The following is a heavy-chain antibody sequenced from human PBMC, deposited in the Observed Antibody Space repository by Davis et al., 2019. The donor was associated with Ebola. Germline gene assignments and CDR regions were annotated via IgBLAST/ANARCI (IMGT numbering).Heavy chain of an antibody. D-gene: IGHD6-25*01. Sequence: GESLKISCAASGFTFSGSALYWVRQASGKGLEWVGRIRSKANSYATAYAASVKGRFTISRDDSKNTAYLQMNSLRTEDTAVYYCTYTYSSGEDVWGQGTTVTVSS. CDR1: GFTFSGSA. CDR3: TYTYSSGEDV. V-gene: IGHV3-73*01. CDR2: IRSKANSYAT. J-gene: IGHJ6*02.